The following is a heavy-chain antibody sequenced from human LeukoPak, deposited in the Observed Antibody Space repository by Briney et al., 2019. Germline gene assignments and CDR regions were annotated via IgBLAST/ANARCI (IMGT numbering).Heavy chain of an antibody. J-gene: IGHJ4*02. CDR2: IYHSGNT. D-gene: IGHD3-9*01. Sequence: SETLSLTCTVSGYSIRSGFYWGWIRQPPGKGLEWIGNIYHSGNTYYTPSLKSRVTISVDTSKNQFYLKLSSVTAADTTVYYCARAVGSFDWLPLFDYWGQGTPVTVSS. CDR3: ARAVGSFDWLPLFDY. CDR1: GYSIRSGFY. V-gene: IGHV4-38-2*02.